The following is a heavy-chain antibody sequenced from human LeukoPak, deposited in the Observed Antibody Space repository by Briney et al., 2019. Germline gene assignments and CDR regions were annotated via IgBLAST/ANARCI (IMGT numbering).Heavy chain of an antibody. CDR3: AELGITMIGGV. CDR1: GFTLGNYW. D-gene: IGHD3-10*02. V-gene: IGHV3-48*04. J-gene: IGHJ6*04. Sequence: GGSLRLSCAASGFTLGNYWMNWVRQAPGKGLEWVSYIGSSGSTIYYADSVKGRFTISRDNAKNSLYLQMNSLRAEDTAVYYCAELGITMIGGVWGKGTTVTISS. CDR2: IGSSGSTI.